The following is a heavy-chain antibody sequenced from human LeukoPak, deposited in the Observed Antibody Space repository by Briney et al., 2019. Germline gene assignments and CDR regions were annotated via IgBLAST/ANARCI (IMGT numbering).Heavy chain of an antibody. V-gene: IGHV3-23*01. CDR3: AKDPTRFDPVDYYYYYYMDV. CDR2: ISGSGGST. CDR1: GFTFSSYA. J-gene: IGHJ6*03. Sequence: GGSLRLSCAASGFTFSSYAMSWVRQAPGKGLEWVSAISGSGGSTYYADSVKGRFTISRDNSKNTLYLQMNSLRAEGTAVYYCAKDPTRFDPVDYYYYYYMDVWGKGTTVTVSS. D-gene: IGHD3-9*01.